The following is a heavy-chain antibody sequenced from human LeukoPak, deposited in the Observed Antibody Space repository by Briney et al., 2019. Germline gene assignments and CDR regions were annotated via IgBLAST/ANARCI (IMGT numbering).Heavy chain of an antibody. D-gene: IGHD3-22*01. CDR1: GYTLTELS. CDR3: ARDGVVVVTLPLDY. J-gene: IGHJ4*02. CDR2: FDPEDGET. Sequence: ASVKVSCKVSGYTLTELSMHWVRQAPGKGLEWMGGFDPEDGETIYAQKFQGRVTMTEDTSTDTAYMELRSLRSDDTAVYYCARDGVVVVTLPLDYWGQGTLVTVSS. V-gene: IGHV1-24*01.